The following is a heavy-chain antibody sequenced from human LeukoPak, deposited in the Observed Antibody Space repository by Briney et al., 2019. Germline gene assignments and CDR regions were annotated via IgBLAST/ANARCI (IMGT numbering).Heavy chain of an antibody. J-gene: IGHJ4*02. D-gene: IGHD3-10*01. Sequence: SVKVSLKASGGTFSSYVITWVRQAPGQGLEWMGRIIPMLDIQNYAQKFQGRVTITADKSTSTAYMELSSLRSEDTAVYYCASERGATQYFDYWGQGTLVTVSS. CDR3: ASERGATQYFDY. CDR1: GGTFSSYV. V-gene: IGHV1-69*04. CDR2: IIPMLDIQ.